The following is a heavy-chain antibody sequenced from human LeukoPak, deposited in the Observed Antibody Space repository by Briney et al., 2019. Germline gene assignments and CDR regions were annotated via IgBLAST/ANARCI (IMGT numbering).Heavy chain of an antibody. CDR2: FYHSGST. D-gene: IGHD1-26*01. CDR1: GYSNSRGYY. J-gene: IGHJ4*02. V-gene: IGHV4-38-2*02. Sequence: SETVSLTCTVSGYSNSRGYYLGWVRQPPGKGLEWIGSFYHSGSTYHNPSLKSRVTISVDTSKNQFSLKLRSVAAADTAVYYCASALSDWGQGTLVTVSS. CDR3: ASALSD.